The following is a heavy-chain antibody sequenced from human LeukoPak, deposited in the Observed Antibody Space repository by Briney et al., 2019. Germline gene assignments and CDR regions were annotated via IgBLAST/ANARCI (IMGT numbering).Heavy chain of an antibody. D-gene: IGHD5-18*01. V-gene: IGHV1-69*13. CDR2: IIPIFGTP. J-gene: IGHJ3*02. Sequence: GASVKVSCKASGGTFSSYAISWVRPAPGQGLEWMGMIIPIFGTPNYAQRFQGRITIAADELTITAYMELTSLRSEDTAVYYCARPRGYSYGYDAFDIWGQGTMVTVSS. CDR1: GGTFSSYA. CDR3: ARPRGYSYGYDAFDI.